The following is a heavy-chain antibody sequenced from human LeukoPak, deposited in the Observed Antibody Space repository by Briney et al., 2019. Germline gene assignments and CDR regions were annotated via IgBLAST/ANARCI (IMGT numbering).Heavy chain of an antibody. D-gene: IGHD6-19*01. J-gene: IGHJ4*02. CDR2: INTGSDTV. Sequence: HTGGSLRLSCAASGFTFSNYNMNWVRQAPGKGLEWVSYINTGSDTVDYADSVMGRFTISRDNAKNSLYLQMNSLRDEDTAVYYCAKSLATGWYVNEYWGQGTLVTVSS. V-gene: IGHV3-48*02. CDR1: GFTFSNYN. CDR3: AKSLATGWYVNEY.